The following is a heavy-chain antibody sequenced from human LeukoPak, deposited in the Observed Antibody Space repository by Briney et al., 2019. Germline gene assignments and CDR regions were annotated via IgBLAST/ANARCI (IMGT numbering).Heavy chain of an antibody. CDR3: ARVGSHYEILTGYYLRGTNFDY. CDR1: GGSFSGYY. CDR2: INHSGST. D-gene: IGHD3-9*01. J-gene: IGHJ4*02. V-gene: IGHV4-34*01. Sequence: SEILSLTCAVYGGSFSGYYLSWIRQPPGKGLEGIGEINHSGSTNYNPSLKSRVTISVDTSKNQFSLKLSSVTAADPAVYFCARVGSHYEILTGYYLRGTNFDYWGQGALVTVSP.